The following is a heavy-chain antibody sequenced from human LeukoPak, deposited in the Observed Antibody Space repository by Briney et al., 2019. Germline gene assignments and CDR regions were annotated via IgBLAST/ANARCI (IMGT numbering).Heavy chain of an antibody. CDR1: GFSFSDHW. V-gene: IGHV3-7*01. D-gene: IGHD5-24*01. CDR2: IKKDGSEQ. J-gene: IGHJ4*02. Sequence: GGSLRLSCVASGFSFSDHWMNWFRQAPGKGLEWVATIKKDGSEQYYVDSMKGRLTISRDNAKNSVYLQVHNLRAEDTAVYYCARDLGWLQSDYWGQGTLVTVSS. CDR3: ARDLGWLQSDY.